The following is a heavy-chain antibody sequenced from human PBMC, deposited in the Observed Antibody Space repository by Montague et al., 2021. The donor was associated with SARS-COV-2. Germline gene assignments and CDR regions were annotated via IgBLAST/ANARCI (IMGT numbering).Heavy chain of an antibody. D-gene: IGHD3-10*01. CDR3: ARQYGSGIARAFDI. V-gene: IGHV3-11*03. CDR2: ISMTGRHT. J-gene: IGHJ3*02. CDR1: GFTFSDYY. Sequence: SLRLSCAASGFTFSDYYMSWIRQAPGKGLERVSYISMTGRHTNSADSVKGRFTISRDNAKKSQHLQMNSLRAEDTAVYYCARQYGSGIARAFDIWGQGIMVTVSS.